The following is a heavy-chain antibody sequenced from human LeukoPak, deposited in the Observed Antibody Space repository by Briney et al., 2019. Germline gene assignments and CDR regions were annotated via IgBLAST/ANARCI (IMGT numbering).Heavy chain of an antibody. Sequence: GGSLRLSCAVSGFNVRSNYMTWVRQAPGKGLEWVSVLHSGGDTYYADSVRGRFTISRDNAKNSLSLQMNSLRAEDTAFYYCARVGNSGSFYYFDCWGQGTLVTVSS. CDR1: GFNVRSNY. J-gene: IGHJ4*02. CDR2: LHSGGDT. V-gene: IGHV3-53*01. D-gene: IGHD1-26*01. CDR3: ARVGNSGSFYYFDC.